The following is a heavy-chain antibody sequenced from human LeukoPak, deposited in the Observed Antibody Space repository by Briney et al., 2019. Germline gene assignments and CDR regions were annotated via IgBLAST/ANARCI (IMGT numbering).Heavy chain of an antibody. CDR2: IYPGDSDT. V-gene: IGHV5-51*01. D-gene: IGHD6-19*01. Sequence: GESLKISCQGSGYSFISYWIGWVRQMPGKGLEWMGIIYPGDSDTRYSPSFQGQVTISADKSISTAYLQWSSLKASDTAMYYCARHVGYVAGTIDYWGQGTLVTVSS. CDR3: ARHVGYVAGTIDY. CDR1: GYSFISYW. J-gene: IGHJ4*02.